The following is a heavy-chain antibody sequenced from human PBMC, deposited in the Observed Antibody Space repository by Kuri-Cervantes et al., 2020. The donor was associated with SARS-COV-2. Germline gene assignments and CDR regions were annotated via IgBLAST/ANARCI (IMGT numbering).Heavy chain of an antibody. CDR3: ARDGGIAAADYYYYYGMAV. Sequence: SVNVSCKASGYTFTSYAMHWVRQAPGQRLEWMGWITAANGNTKYSQKFQGRVTITRDTSAGTAYMGLSSLRSEDTAVYYCARDGGIAAADYYYYYGMAVWGQGATVTVSS. V-gene: IGHV1-3*01. CDR1: GYTFTSYA. J-gene: IGHJ6*02. D-gene: IGHD6-13*01. CDR2: ITAANGNT.